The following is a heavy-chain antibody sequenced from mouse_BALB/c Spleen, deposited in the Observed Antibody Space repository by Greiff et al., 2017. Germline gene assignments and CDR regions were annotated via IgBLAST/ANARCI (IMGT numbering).Heavy chain of an antibody. CDR2: IDPSDSYT. V-gene: IGHV1-69*02. CDR1: GYTFTSYW. Sequence: QVQLQQPGAELVKPGASVKLSCKASGYTFTSYWMHWVKQRPGQGLEWIGEIDPSDSYTNYNQKFKGKATLTVDKSSSTAYMQLSSLTSEDSAVYYCARYPDYYGSSYLAYWGQGTLVTVSA. CDR3: ARYPDYYGSSYLAY. J-gene: IGHJ3*01. D-gene: IGHD1-1*01.